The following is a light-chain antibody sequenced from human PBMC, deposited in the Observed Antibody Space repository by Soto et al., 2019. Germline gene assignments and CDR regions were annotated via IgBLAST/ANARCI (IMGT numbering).Light chain of an antibody. CDR3: QHTTDFT. V-gene: IGKV1-5*01. J-gene: IGKJ2*01. CDR2: DVS. CDR1: SSSKW. Sequence: DIQMTQSTSTLAASVRDTVTMTCRSSSKWLAWYQKKPGKAPKLLIDDVSNLERGVPPRFSGSTSGAESTLTITGLQPDDLGTYYCQHTTDFTFGQGTKVDIK.